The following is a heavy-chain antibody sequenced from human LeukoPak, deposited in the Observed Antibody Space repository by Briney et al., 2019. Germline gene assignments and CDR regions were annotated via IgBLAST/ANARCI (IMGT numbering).Heavy chain of an antibody. V-gene: IGHV3-23*01. Sequence: GGSLRLCCAASGFTFSTYAMSWVRQAPGKGLEWVSTISGSGGSTYYADSVKGRFTISRDNSKNTLYLQMNSLRAEDTAVYYCAKDGCSSTSCYVDYWGQGTLVTVSS. CDR1: GFTFSTYA. J-gene: IGHJ4*02. CDR2: ISGSGGST. D-gene: IGHD2-2*01. CDR3: AKDGCSSTSCYVDY.